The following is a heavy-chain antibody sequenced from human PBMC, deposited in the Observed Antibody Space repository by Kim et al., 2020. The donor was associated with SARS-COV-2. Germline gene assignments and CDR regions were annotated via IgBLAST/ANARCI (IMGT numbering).Heavy chain of an antibody. J-gene: IGHJ6*03. Sequence: GGSLRLSCTASGFTFRVYYMARVRLAHGKGLEWVGLIRTNTYGLPGEYAQSVKGRFTVSRDDSNSVPYLPLNHLRSEDTVVYYCARSRLAYDYMEVSGQG. V-gene: IGHV3-49*04. D-gene: IGHD3-16*01. CDR3: ARSRLAYDYMEV. CDR2: IRTNTYGLPG. CDR1: GFTFRVYY.